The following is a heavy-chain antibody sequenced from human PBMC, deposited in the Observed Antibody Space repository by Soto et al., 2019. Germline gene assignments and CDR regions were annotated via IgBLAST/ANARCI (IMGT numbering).Heavy chain of an antibody. CDR2: INSAGSST. CDR3: PSGDSGYDFDY. Sequence: EVQLVESGGGLVQPGGSLRLSCAASGITFSTYWMHWVRQPPGKGLVWVSRINSAGSSTNYVDSVKGRFTISRDNAKNTLYLQMNSLRAEDTAVYYCPSGDSGYDFDYWGQGVLVTFAS. D-gene: IGHD5-12*01. CDR1: GITFSTYW. V-gene: IGHV3-74*01. J-gene: IGHJ4*02.